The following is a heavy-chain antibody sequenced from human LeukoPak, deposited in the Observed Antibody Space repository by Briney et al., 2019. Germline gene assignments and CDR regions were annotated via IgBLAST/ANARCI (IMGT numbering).Heavy chain of an antibody. CDR1: GFTLNSYA. V-gene: IGHV3-23*01. CDR3: AKEPREYCSSTSCPNWFDL. D-gene: IGHD2-2*01. J-gene: IGHJ5*02. CDR2: ISASGGTT. Sequence: GGSLRLSCAASGFTLNSYAMSWVRQAPGKGLEWVSAISASGGTTYYADSVKGRFTISRDNSENTLFLQMNGLRAEDMAVYYCAKEPREYCSSTSCPNWFDLWGQGTLVTVSS.